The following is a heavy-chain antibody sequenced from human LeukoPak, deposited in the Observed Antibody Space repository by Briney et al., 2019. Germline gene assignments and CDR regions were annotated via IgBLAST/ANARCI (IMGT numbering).Heavy chain of an antibody. CDR1: GGSISRYY. CDR3: ARRRFYDSGTYYNGYYFDY. Sequence: PSETLSLTCTVSGGSISRYYWSWVRQPPGKGLEWIAYIHYSGNANYNPSLKSRVTLSVDTSKNQFSLKMSSVTAADTAVYYCARRRFYDSGTYYNGYYFDYWGQGTLVTVSS. CDR2: IHYSGNA. J-gene: IGHJ4*02. D-gene: IGHD3-10*01. V-gene: IGHV4-59*08.